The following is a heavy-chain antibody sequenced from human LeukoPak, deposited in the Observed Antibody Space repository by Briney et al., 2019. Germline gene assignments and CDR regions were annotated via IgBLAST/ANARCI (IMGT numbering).Heavy chain of an antibody. Sequence: SETLSLTCTVSGGSISSIIYYWGWIRQPPGKGLEWIGSIYFSGKTYYNPSLKSRITVSVDTSQNQFSLKLSSVTAADTAVYYCARGRRRYDSSGYYSTNAEYFQHWGQGTLVTVSS. V-gene: IGHV4-39*01. CDR2: IYFSGKT. J-gene: IGHJ1*01. CDR3: ARGRRRYDSSGYYSTNAEYFQH. D-gene: IGHD3-22*01. CDR1: GGSISSIIYY.